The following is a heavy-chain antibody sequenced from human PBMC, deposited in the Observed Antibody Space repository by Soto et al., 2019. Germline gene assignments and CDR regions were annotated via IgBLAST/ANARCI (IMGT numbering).Heavy chain of an antibody. V-gene: IGHV1-8*02. D-gene: IGHD1-1*01. Sequence: QVQVVQSRAEVKKPGASVRVSCKTSGYTFTDYDINWVRQAAGQGLEYMGWMSPDSGNTGYSQQFQGRVTMTSNTSTSTAYMELSSLTSEDTAVYYCEVTTGYWGHGTMVTVSS. CDR1: GYTFTDYD. CDR2: MSPDSGNT. CDR3: EVTTGY. J-gene: IGHJ4*01.